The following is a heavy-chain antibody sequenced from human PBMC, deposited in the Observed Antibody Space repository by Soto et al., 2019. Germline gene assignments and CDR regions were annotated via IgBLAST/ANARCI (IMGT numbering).Heavy chain of an antibody. D-gene: IGHD6-13*01. CDR2: IYLDDDK. Sequence: QITLKESGPPLVKPTQTLTLTCTFSGFSFSTSGVAVGWIRQPPGKALEWLALIYLDDDKRYSPSLKSRPTIPKDTSRNQGVRTMTNKHPVDTATQYCAHRRLDVSNWRPHFDYWGQGTLVMVFS. V-gene: IGHV2-5*02. CDR1: GFSFSTSGVA. J-gene: IGHJ4*02. CDR3: AHRRLDVSNWRPHFDY.